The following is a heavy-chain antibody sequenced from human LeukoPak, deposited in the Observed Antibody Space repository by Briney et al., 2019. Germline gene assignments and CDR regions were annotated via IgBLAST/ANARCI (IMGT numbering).Heavy chain of an antibody. J-gene: IGHJ1*01. Sequence: SETLSLTCTVSGDSINNFYWSWIRQPAGKGLEWIGSIYYSGSTDYNPSLKSRVTISVDTSKNQFSLKLSSVTAADTAVYYCAGDRSGTTEYWGQGTLVTVSS. CDR1: GDSINNFY. V-gene: IGHV4-4*07. CDR3: AGDRSGTTEY. D-gene: IGHD2/OR15-2a*01. CDR2: IYYSGST.